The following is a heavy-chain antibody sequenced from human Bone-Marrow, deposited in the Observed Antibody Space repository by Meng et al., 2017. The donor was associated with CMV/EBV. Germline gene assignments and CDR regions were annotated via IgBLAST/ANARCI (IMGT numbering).Heavy chain of an antibody. CDR2: ISGSGGST. CDR1: GFTFSSYA. D-gene: IGHD3-10*01. CDR3: ANSGGSGSYPSPYYYGMDV. V-gene: IGHV3-23*01. J-gene: IGHJ6*02. Sequence: GGSLRLSCAASGFTFSSYAMSWVRQAPGKGLEWVSAISGSGGSTYYADSVKGRFTISRDNSKNTLYLQMNSLRAEDTAVYYCANSGGSGSYPSPYYYGMDVWGQGTTVTVSS.